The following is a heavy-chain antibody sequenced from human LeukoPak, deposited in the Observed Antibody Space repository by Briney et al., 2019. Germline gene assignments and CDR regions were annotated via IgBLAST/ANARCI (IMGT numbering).Heavy chain of an antibody. CDR3: AAGWHFWSGYSFWFDP. CDR1: GFTFTSSA. CDR2: IVVGSGNT. V-gene: IGHV1-58*02. J-gene: IGHJ5*02. D-gene: IGHD3-3*02. Sequence: ASVKVSCKASGFTFTSSAMQWVRQARGQRLEWIGWIVVGSGNTNYAQKFQERVTITRDMSTSTAYMELSSLRSEDTAVYYCAAGWHFWSGYSFWFDPWGQGTLVTVSS.